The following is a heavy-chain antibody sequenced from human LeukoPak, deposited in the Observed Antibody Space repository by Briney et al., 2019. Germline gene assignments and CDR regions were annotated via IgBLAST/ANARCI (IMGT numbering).Heavy chain of an antibody. D-gene: IGHD6-13*01. Sequence: ASVKVSCKASRYTFTSYYMHWVRQAPGQGLEWMGIINPSGGSTSYAQKFQGRVTMTRDTSTSTVYMELSSLRSEDTAVYYCARATYSSSWYEGRFDPWGQGTLVTVSS. V-gene: IGHV1-46*01. CDR1: RYTFTSYY. CDR3: ARATYSSSWYEGRFDP. CDR2: INPSGGST. J-gene: IGHJ5*02.